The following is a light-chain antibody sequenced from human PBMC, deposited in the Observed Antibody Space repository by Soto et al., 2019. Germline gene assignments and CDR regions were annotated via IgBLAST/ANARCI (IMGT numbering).Light chain of an antibody. CDR1: QSISSW. CDR3: QQYNSNSPWT. V-gene: IGKV1-5*01. J-gene: IGKJ1*01. CDR2: DAS. Sequence: DIQMTQSPSTLSASVGDRVTITCRASQSISSWLAWYQQKPGKAPKLLIYDASSLESGVPSRFSGSGSGTEFTLTIISLQPDDFATYYYQQYNSNSPWTFGQGTKVEIK.